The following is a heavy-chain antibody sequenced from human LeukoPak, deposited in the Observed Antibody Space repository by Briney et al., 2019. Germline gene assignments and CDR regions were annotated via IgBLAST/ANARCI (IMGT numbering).Heavy chain of an antibody. D-gene: IGHD5-12*01. Sequence: ASVKVSCKASGYTFTGYYMHWVRQAPGQGLEWMGWINPNSGGTNYAQKFQGRVTMTRDTSISTAYMELGRLRSDDTAVYYCAGDPGGYDMVWFDPWGQGTLVTVSS. J-gene: IGHJ5*02. CDR2: INPNSGGT. V-gene: IGHV1-2*02. CDR1: GYTFTGYY. CDR3: AGDPGGYDMVWFDP.